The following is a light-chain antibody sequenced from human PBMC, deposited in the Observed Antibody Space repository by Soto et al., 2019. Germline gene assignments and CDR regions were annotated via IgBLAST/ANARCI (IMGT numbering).Light chain of an antibody. CDR2: DAS. CDR1: QSISDS. J-gene: IGKJ1*01. Sequence: DIQMTQSPSTLSPSVGDRVTITFRASQSISDSLAWYQQKPGKAPYLLISDASSLERGAPSRFSGSGSGTEFTLTISNMQPDDFATYYCQQYIGYSRTFGQGTKV. CDR3: QQYIGYSRT. V-gene: IGKV1-5*01.